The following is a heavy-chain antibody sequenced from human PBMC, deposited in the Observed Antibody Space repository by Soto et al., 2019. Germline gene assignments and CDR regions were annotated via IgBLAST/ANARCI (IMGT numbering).Heavy chain of an antibody. Sequence: QVQLVQSGAEVKKPGSSVKVSCKASGGTFSSYTISWVRQAPGQGLEWMGRIIPILGIANYAQKFQGRVTITADKSTSTGYMELSSLRSEDTAVYYCAREQYCSGGSCYSAYYYYYMDVWGKGTTVTVSS. CDR1: GGTFSSYT. J-gene: IGHJ6*03. CDR3: AREQYCSGGSCYSAYYYYYMDV. CDR2: IIPILGIA. D-gene: IGHD2-15*01. V-gene: IGHV1-69*08.